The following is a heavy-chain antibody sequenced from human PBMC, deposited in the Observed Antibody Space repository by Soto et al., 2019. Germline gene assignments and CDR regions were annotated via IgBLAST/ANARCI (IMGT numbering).Heavy chain of an antibody. Sequence: QVQLVQSGSEVKKPGSSVRVSCKASGGTFSIYTISWVRQAPGQGLEWMGWVIPFLDITSYSQRFQGRVTITADKSTTTAYMELSSLRSEDTAVYYCARDRDNSNWPNFDSWGQGTLVTVSS. V-gene: IGHV1-69*02. CDR2: VIPFLDIT. D-gene: IGHD6-13*01. J-gene: IGHJ4*02. CDR3: ARDRDNSNWPNFDS. CDR1: GGTFSIYT.